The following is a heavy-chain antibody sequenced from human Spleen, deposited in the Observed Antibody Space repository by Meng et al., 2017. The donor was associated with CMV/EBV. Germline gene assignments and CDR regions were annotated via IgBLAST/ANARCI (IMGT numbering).Heavy chain of an antibody. CDR3: ARDMKGFGYFDF. D-gene: IGHD3-10*01. V-gene: IGHV1-46*01. J-gene: IGHJ4*02. CDR2: INPSGGST. CDR1: GYTFTSYY. Sequence: KASGYTFTSYYIHWVRQAPGQGLEWMGMINPSGGSTHFAQKFQGRVTVTRDTSTSTVFMELSSLRSDDTAVYYCARDMKGFGYFDFWGQGTLVTVSS.